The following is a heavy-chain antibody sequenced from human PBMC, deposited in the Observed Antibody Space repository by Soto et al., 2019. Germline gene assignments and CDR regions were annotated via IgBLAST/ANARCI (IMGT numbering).Heavy chain of an antibody. Sequence: EVQLVESGGGLVKSGGSLRLSCAASGFTFSSYSMNWVRQAPGKGLEWVSSISSSSSYILYADSVKGRFTISRDNAKNSLYLQMNSLRAEDTAVYYCARVVDYYDPYYYYGMDVWGQGTTVTVSS. J-gene: IGHJ6*02. D-gene: IGHD3-22*01. CDR1: GFTFSSYS. V-gene: IGHV3-21*01. CDR2: ISSSSSYI. CDR3: ARVVDYYDPYYYYGMDV.